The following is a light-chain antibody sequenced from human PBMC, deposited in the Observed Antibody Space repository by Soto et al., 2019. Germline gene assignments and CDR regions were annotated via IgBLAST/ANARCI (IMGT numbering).Light chain of an antibody. Sequence: EIVMTQSPATLSVSPGERATLSCRASQSVSSNLAWYQQKPGQAPRLLIYRASTRATGIPARFSGSGSGTEFTLTISSLQSEDFAVYSCQQYNNWPRTFGQGNKVEIK. V-gene: IGKV3-15*01. J-gene: IGKJ1*01. CDR3: QQYNNWPRT. CDR1: QSVSSN. CDR2: RAS.